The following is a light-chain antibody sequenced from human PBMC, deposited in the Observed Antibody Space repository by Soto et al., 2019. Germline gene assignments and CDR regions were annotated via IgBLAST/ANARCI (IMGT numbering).Light chain of an antibody. CDR2: KAS. Sequence: DIQMTQSPSTLSASVGDRVTITCRASQSISDLLAWYQQKPGKAPKLLIYKASSLKSGVPSRFSGSGSGTEFTLTISSLQPDDLASYYCQQDNGSWTFGQGTKVEIK. CDR1: QSISDL. CDR3: QQDNGSWT. J-gene: IGKJ1*01. V-gene: IGKV1-5*03.